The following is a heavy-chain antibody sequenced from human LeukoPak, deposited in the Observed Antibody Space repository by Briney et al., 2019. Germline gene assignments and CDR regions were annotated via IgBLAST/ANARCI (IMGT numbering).Heavy chain of an antibody. CDR3: ARDRINGVTDN. CDR1: GFTFSSCG. Sequence: GGSLILSCAASGFTFSSCGMHWVRQAPGKELEWVAVIWYDGSNKYYADSVKGRFTISRDNSKNTLYLQMNSLRAEDTAVYYCARDRINGVTDNWGQGTLVTVSS. V-gene: IGHV3-33*01. CDR2: IWYDGSNK. D-gene: IGHD3-10*01. J-gene: IGHJ4*02.